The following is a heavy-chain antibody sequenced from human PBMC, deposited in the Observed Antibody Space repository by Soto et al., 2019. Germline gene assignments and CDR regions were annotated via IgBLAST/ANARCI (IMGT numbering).Heavy chain of an antibody. Sequence: VQLIQSGAAVKKPGSSVKVSCHTSGDAFSSYAMSWVRQGPGQGLEWMGGIIPMFGTPIYTEKFQGRVTITADETTRAVYMELRSLTSDDSAVYYCASSYSVTTSSYYGMDVWGQGTTIIVS. J-gene: IGHJ6*02. CDR2: IIPMFGTP. CDR1: GDAFSSYA. D-gene: IGHD4-17*01. V-gene: IGHV1-69*01. CDR3: ASSYSVTTSSYYGMDV.